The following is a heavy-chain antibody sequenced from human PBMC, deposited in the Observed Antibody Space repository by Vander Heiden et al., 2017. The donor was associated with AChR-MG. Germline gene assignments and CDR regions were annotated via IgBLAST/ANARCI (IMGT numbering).Heavy chain of an antibody. Sequence: VQLWESGGGSVQPGGSLRLCCAASGFTFNSYPMTWVRQAPGKGLDWVAGISDNGDTTYYADSVKGRFTVSRDNSKDTLYLQMNSLRADDTAVYFCVKWGGFVFSPLKTLDSWGQGSLVTVSS. CDR2: ISDNGDTT. V-gene: IGHV3-23*01. CDR3: VKWGGFVFSPLKTLDS. D-gene: IGHD3-10*01. J-gene: IGHJ4*02. CDR1: GFTFNSYP.